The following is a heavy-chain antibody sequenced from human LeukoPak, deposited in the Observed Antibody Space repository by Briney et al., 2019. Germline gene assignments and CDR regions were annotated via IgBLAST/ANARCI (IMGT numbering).Heavy chain of an antibody. Sequence: SETLSLTCTVSGGSISSYYWSWIRQPPGKGLEWIGYIYYSGSTNYNPSLKSRVTISVNTSKNQFSLKLSSVTAADTAVYYCARHASLYYDSSGYQPPYFDYWGQGTLVTVSS. CDR1: GGSISSYY. V-gene: IGHV4-59*08. D-gene: IGHD3-22*01. CDR2: IYYSGST. CDR3: ARHASLYYDSSGYQPPYFDY. J-gene: IGHJ4*02.